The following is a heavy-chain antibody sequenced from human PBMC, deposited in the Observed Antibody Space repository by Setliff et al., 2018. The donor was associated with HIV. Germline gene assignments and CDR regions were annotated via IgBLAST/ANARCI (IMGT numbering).Heavy chain of an antibody. CDR2: ISSSGRTI. CDR3: ARDIPPEYPGFDL. Sequence: GESLKISCAASGFRFSDYYMNWIRQAPGKGLEWISSISSSGRTIKYADSVKGRFTTSRDNAKRSPYLQMNSLRVEDTAVYYCARDIPPEYPGFDLWGLGTVVTVSS. J-gene: IGHJ3*01. V-gene: IGHV3-11*04. CDR1: GFRFSDYY. D-gene: IGHD6-6*01.